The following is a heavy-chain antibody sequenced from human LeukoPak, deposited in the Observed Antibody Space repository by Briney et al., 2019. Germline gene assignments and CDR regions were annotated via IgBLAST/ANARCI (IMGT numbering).Heavy chain of an antibody. J-gene: IGHJ6*03. CDR1: GFTFSDYY. V-gene: IGHV3-11*01. CDR3: ARHFRGYDFWSGYYYYYYYMDV. Sequence: GGSLRLSCTASGFTFSDYYMSWIRQAPGKGLEWVSYISSSGSTIYYAGSVKGRFTISRDNAKNSLYLQMNSLRAEDTAVYYCARHFRGYDFWSGYYYYYYYMDVWGKGTTVTVSS. CDR2: ISSSGSTI. D-gene: IGHD3-3*01.